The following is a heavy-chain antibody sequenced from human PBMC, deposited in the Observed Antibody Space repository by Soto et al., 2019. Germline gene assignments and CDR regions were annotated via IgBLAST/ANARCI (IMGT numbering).Heavy chain of an antibody. CDR2: IHYTGSA. V-gene: IGHV4-31*01. Sequence: QVQLQESGPGLLKPSQTLSLTCTVSGGSIENGGYYWIWIRQHPEKGLEWLGSIHYTGSAFYNPSVKSLVTISVDTLNYHFSLALTFVTVADTGNFYCVRGGDYATTWGLGSMVVVSS. CDR3: VRGGDYATT. D-gene: IGHD4-17*01. J-gene: IGHJ5*02. CDR1: GGSIENGGYY.